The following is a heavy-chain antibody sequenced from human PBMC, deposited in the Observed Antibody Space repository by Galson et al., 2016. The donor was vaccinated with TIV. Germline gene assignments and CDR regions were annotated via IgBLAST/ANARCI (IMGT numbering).Heavy chain of an antibody. D-gene: IGHD2-2*01. CDR1: GGTLNNYV. CDR3: ATSLHGTTRGFDY. J-gene: IGHJ4*02. Sequence: SVKVSCKASGGTLNNYVINWVRQAPGQGLEWMGRIMPILDITKYTQKFQGRVTITADKSTSTAYMELSSLRSADTAIYYGATSLHGTTRGFDYWGQGTLATVSS. V-gene: IGHV1-69*04. CDR2: IMPILDIT.